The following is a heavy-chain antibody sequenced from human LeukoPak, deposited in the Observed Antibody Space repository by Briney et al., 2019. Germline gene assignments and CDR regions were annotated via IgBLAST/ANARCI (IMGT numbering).Heavy chain of an antibody. CDR3: ARTAEYSTIYFDL. J-gene: IGHJ2*01. D-gene: IGHD6-6*01. V-gene: IGHV4-30-4*08. Sequence: KPSETLSLTCTVSGGSISSGDYYWSWIRQPPGKGLEWIGYIYYSGGTYYNPSLKSRVTISVDTSKNQFSLKLSSVTAADTAVYYCARTAEYSTIYFDLWGRGTLVTVSS. CDR2: IYYSGGT. CDR1: GGSISSGDYY.